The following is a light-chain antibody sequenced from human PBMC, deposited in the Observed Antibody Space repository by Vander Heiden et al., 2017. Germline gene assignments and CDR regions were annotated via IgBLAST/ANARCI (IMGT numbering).Light chain of an antibody. CDR2: DVS. J-gene: IGLJ2*01. Sequence: QSALTQPASVSGSPGQSITISCTGTSSDVGGYRYVSWYQQHPGKAPKLMIYDVSNRPSGVSNRFSGSNSGNTASLTISGLQAEDEAYYYCSTYTSSSVVFGGGTKVTVL. CDR1: SSDVGGYRY. CDR3: STYTSSSVV. V-gene: IGLV2-14*01.